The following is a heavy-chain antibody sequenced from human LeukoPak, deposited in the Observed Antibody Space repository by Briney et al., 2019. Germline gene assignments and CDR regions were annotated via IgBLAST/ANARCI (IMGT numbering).Heavy chain of an antibody. V-gene: IGHV4-59*01. CDR2: IYYSGST. Sequence: SETLSLNCNVSGGSISNYCWSWIRQPPGKGLEWIGYIYYSGSTHYNPSLKSRVTMSVDTSKNQFSLKLSSVTAADTAVYYCARGMIRGINLFDYWGQGTLVTVSS. CDR1: GGSISNYC. D-gene: IGHD3-10*01. CDR3: ARGMIRGINLFDY. J-gene: IGHJ4*02.